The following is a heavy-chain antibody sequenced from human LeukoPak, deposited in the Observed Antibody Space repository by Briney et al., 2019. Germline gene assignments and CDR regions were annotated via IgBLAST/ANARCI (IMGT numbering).Heavy chain of an antibody. CDR3: ARRGGSPGGHNWFDP. V-gene: IGHV4-4*09. J-gene: IGHJ5*02. Sequence: SETLSLTCTVSGGSISSYYWSWIRQPPGKGLEWIGYIYTSGSTNYNPSLKSRVTISIDTSKNHFSLKLSSVTAADTAVYYCARRGGSPGGHNWFDPWGQGTLVTVSS. CDR1: GGSISSYY. CDR2: IYTSGST. D-gene: IGHD3-10*01.